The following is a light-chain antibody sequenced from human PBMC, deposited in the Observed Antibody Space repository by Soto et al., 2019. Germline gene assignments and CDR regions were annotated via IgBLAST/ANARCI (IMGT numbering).Light chain of an antibody. V-gene: IGKV3-15*01. CDR2: GAS. CDR3: QQYGSSPWT. CDR1: QYVISN. J-gene: IGKJ1*01. Sequence: EIVMTQSPASLSVSPGERATLSCRASQYVISNLAWYQQKPGQAPRLLIYGASTRATGIPARFSGSGSGTEFTLTISSLQSEDGAVYHGQQYGSSPWTFGQGTKVDIK.